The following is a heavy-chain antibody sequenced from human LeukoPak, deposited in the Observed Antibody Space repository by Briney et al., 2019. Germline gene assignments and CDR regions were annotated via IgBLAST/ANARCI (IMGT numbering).Heavy chain of an antibody. Sequence: GGSLRLSCAASGFTFSIHDMSWVRQAPGRGRGWVSCISGSGGRGVRRYSADAVTGRLTVSRDESKNMLYLQMNSLRAEDTAVYYCAQVRWLGSGSWGQGTLVTVSS. J-gene: IGHJ5*02. D-gene: IGHD6-19*01. V-gene: IGHV3-23*01. CDR3: AQVRWLGSGS. CDR1: GFTFSIHD. CDR2: ISGSGGRGVRR.